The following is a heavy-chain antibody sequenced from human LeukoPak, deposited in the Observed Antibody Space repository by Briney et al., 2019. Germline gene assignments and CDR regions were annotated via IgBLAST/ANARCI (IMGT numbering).Heavy chain of an antibody. Sequence: SETLSLTCAVSGGSISSSNWWSWVRQPPGKGLEWIGEIYHSGSTNYNPSLKSRVTISVDKSKNQFSLKLSSVTAADTAVYYCAREPLGDYVWGSYRYGGSHFDYWGQGTLVTVSS. CDR1: GGSISSSNW. CDR2: IYHSGST. CDR3: AREPLGDYVWGSYRYGGSHFDY. V-gene: IGHV4-4*02. D-gene: IGHD3-16*02. J-gene: IGHJ4*02.